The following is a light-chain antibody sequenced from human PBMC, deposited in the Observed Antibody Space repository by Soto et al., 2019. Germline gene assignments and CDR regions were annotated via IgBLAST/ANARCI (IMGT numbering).Light chain of an antibody. J-gene: IGKJ5*01. CDR3: QQYGTSPT. Sequence: EIVLTQSPGTLSLFPGERATLSCRASQSLITRYLAWYQQKPGQAPRLLIYGASSRATGIPDRFSGSGSGTDFTLTISRLEAEDFAVYSCQQYGTSPTFGQGTRLEIK. V-gene: IGKV3-20*01. CDR2: GAS. CDR1: QSLITRY.